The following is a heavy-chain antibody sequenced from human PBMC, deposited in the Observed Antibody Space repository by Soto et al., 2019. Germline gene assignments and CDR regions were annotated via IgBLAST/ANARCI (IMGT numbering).Heavy chain of an antibody. CDR3: AKDSPFLTDDYGDYSDY. Sequence: EAQLLESGGGLVQPGGSLRLSCAASGFTFSSYAMSWVRQAPGKGLEWVSAISGSGGSTYYADSVKGRFTISRDNSKNTLYLQMNSLRAEDTAVYYCAKDSPFLTDDYGDYSDYWGQGTLVTVSS. CDR2: ISGSGGST. CDR1: GFTFSSYA. V-gene: IGHV3-23*01. D-gene: IGHD4-17*01. J-gene: IGHJ4*02.